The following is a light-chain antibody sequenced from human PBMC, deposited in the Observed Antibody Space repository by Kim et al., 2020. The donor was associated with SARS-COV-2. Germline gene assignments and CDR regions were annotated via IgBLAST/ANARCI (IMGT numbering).Light chain of an antibody. V-gene: IGLV2-11*01. J-gene: IGLJ2*01. CDR3: CSYAGSYTLV. CDR1: NSDVGGYNY. Sequence: QSALTQPRSVSGSPGQSVTISCTGTNSDVGGYNYVSWYQQHPGKAPKLMIYDVSKRPSGVPDRFSGSKSGNTASLTISGLQAEDEADYYCCSYAGSYTLVFGGGTKVNVL. CDR2: DVS.